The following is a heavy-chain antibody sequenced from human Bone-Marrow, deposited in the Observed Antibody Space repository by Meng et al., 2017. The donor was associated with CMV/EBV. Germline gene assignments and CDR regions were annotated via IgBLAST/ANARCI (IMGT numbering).Heavy chain of an antibody. D-gene: IGHD2-8*01. CDR1: GFTFSSYW. Sequence: GESLKISCAASGFTFSSYWMSWVRQAPGKGLEWVANIKQDGSEKYYVDSVKGRFTISRDNAKNSLYLQMNSLRAEDTAVYYCARVMGGREGYYYYGMDVWGQGTTVTVSS. V-gene: IGHV3-7*01. J-gene: IGHJ6*02. CDR3: ARVMGGREGYYYYGMDV. CDR2: IKQDGSEK.